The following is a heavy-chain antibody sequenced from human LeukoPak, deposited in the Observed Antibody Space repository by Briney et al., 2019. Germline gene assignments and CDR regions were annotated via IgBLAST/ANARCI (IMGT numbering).Heavy chain of an antibody. V-gene: IGHV3-7*01. CDR2: INQGGSDK. Sequence: GGSLRLSCAASGFTFSGHWMSWVRQVPGMGLEWVGNINQGGSDKYYVDCVKGRFTISRDNANNLLYLQMNSLRGEDTAVYYCTRGGGWGYCTNGVCQGDFDYWGQGTLVTVSS. D-gene: IGHD2-8*01. CDR1: GFTFSGHW. CDR3: TRGGGWGYCTNGVCQGDFDY. J-gene: IGHJ4*02.